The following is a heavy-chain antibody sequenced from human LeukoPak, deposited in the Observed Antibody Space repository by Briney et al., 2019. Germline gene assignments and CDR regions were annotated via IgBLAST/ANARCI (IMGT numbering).Heavy chain of an antibody. V-gene: IGHV1-46*01. CDR1: GYTFTSYY. Sequence: ASVKVSCKASGYTFTSYYMHWVRQAPGQGLEWMGIINPSGGSTSYAQKFQGRVTMTRDMSTSTVYMELSSPRSEDTAVYYCARDSRDGENWFDPWGQGTLVTVSS. CDR3: ARDSRDGENWFDP. J-gene: IGHJ5*02. CDR2: INPSGGST.